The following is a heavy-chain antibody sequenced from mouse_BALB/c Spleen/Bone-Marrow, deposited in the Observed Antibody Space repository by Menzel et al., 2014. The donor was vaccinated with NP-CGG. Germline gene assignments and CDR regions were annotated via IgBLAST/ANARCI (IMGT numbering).Heavy chain of an antibody. CDR1: GYTFTSYW. V-gene: IGHV1-87*01. Sequence: QVQLQQSGAELARPGASVKLSCKASGYTFTSYWMQWVKQRPGQGLEWIGTIYPGDGDTRYTQKLKGKATLTADKSSSTAYTQLSSLASEDSAVYYCARGGYGNYVFAYWGQGTLVPVSA. CDR3: ARGGYGNYVFAY. J-gene: IGHJ3*01. D-gene: IGHD2-1*01. CDR2: IYPGDGDT.